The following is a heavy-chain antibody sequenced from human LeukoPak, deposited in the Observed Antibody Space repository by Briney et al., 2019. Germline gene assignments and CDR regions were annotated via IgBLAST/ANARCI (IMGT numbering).Heavy chain of an antibody. Sequence: ASVKVSCKASGYTFTSYYMHWVRQAPGQGLEWMGIINPSGGSTSYAQKFQGRVTMTRDTFTSTVYMELSSLRSEDTAVYYCARSTKPPRFYYGMDVWGQGTTVTVSS. CDR1: GYTFTSYY. D-gene: IGHD5-24*01. CDR3: ARSTKPPRFYYGMDV. CDR2: INPSGGST. J-gene: IGHJ6*02. V-gene: IGHV1-46*01.